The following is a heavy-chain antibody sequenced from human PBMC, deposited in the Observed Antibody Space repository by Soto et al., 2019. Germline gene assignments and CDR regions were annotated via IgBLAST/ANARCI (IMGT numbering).Heavy chain of an antibody. CDR1: GFTFSIYE. D-gene: IGHD3-10*01. CDR3: ARHRGGFDY. CDR2: ISSISSTI. V-gene: IGHV3-48*03. Sequence: GGSLRLSCSASGFTFSIYEMNWVRQAPGRGLEWVAYISSISSTIYYADSVKGRFTISRDNANNSLYLQMNSLRAEDTAVYYCARHRGGFDYWGQGTLVTVSS. J-gene: IGHJ4*02.